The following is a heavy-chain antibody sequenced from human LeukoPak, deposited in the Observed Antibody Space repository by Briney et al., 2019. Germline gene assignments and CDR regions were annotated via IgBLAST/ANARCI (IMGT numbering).Heavy chain of an antibody. CDR3: ARFVLELIALRSVMGAFEI. V-gene: IGHV4-59*01. J-gene: IGHJ3*02. D-gene: IGHD3-3*01. CDR2: IYYSGDT. Sequence: SETLSLTCGVSGVSIRPYYWTWVRQPPGKGLEWLSYIYYSGDTRYNPSLKSRVTMSVDTSKNQFSLKLSSVTAADTAVYYCARFVLELIALRSVMGAFEIWGQGIMVSVSS. CDR1: GVSIRPYY.